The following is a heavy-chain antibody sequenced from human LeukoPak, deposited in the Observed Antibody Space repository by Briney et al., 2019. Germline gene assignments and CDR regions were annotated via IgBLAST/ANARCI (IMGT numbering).Heavy chain of an antibody. CDR2: ISSSSSYI. CDR1: GCTFSSYS. D-gene: IGHD6-13*01. J-gene: IGHJ5*02. V-gene: IGHV3-21*01. CDR3: ARGAAANRDP. Sequence: GGSLRLSCAASGCTFSSYSMNWVRQAPGKGLEWVSSISSSSSYIYYADSVKGRFTISRDNAKNSLYLQMNSLRAEDTAVYYCARGAAANRDPWGQGTLVTVSS.